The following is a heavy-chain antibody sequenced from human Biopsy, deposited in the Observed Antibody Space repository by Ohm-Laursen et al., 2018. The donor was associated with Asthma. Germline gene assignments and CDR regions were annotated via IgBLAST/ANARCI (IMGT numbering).Heavy chain of an antibody. V-gene: IGHV4-31*03. J-gene: IGHJ5*02. CDR2: IYYSGST. D-gene: IGHD4-17*01. Sequence: SQTLSLTCTVSGGSTNIGDYYWSWIRQHPVKGLEWIGHIYYSGSTYYSPSLKSRVSISLDTSKNQFSLSLTSVTAADTAVYYCARTTYGHDGFDPWGQGTLVTVSS. CDR1: GGSTNIGDYY. CDR3: ARTTYGHDGFDP.